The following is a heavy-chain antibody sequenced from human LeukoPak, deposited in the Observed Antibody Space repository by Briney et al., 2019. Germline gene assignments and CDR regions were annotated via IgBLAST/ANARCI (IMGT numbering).Heavy chain of an antibody. D-gene: IGHD3-10*01. Sequence: SETLSLTCAVSGYSISTDYHWGWIRQPPGKGLEWIGSMHHSGGTYYNPSLKSRVTISLDTSKNQVSLKLNSVTAADTAVYYCARDRSYYTFDYWGQGTLVTVSA. V-gene: IGHV4-38-2*02. CDR1: GYSISTDYH. J-gene: IGHJ4*02. CDR3: ARDRSYYTFDY. CDR2: MHHSGGT.